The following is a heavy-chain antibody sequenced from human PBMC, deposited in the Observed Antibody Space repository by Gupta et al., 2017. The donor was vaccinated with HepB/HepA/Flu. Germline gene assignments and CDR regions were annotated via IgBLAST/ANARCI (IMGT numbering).Heavy chain of an antibody. V-gene: IGHV4-39*01. CDR2: GST. Sequence: GSTYYNPSLKSRVTISVDTSKNQFSLKLSSVTAADTAVYYCARHTVTIFGYYYYGMDVWGQGTTVTVSS. D-gene: IGHD4-17*01. CDR3: ARHTVTIFGYYYYGMDV. J-gene: IGHJ6*02.